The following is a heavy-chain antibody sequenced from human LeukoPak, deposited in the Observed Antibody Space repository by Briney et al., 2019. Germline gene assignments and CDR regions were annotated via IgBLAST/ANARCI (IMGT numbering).Heavy chain of an antibody. D-gene: IGHD2-2*01. Sequence: GGSLRLSCAASGFTFTTYSMNWVRQAPGKGLEWVSYISSSNTIYYADSVKGRFTISRDSAKNSLYLQMSSLRDEDAAVYYCARGPAAAIDYWGQGTLVTVSS. J-gene: IGHJ4*02. V-gene: IGHV3-48*02. CDR2: ISSSNTI. CDR3: ARGPAAAIDY. CDR1: GFTFTTYS.